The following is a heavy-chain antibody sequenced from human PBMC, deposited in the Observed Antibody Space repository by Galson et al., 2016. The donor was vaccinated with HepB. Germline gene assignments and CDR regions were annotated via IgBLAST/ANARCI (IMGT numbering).Heavy chain of an antibody. CDR1: GFTFGRYG. CDR2: IYHDGTIR. D-gene: IGHD1-14*01. J-gene: IGHJ4*02. Sequence: SLRLSCAASGFTFGRYGMHWVRKAPGKGLEWVALIYHDGTIRYYADTVKGRFTISRDNSKNALYLQMNSLRAEDTALYYCARTFYKRGFEPFDFWGQGTLITVSS. CDR3: ARTFYKRGFEPFDF. V-gene: IGHV3-33*01.